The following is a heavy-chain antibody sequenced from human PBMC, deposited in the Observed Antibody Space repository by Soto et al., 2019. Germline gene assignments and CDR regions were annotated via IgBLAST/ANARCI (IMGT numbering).Heavy chain of an antibody. CDR2: IIPIFGAT. V-gene: IGHV1-69*06. CDR1: GGTFSNYA. Sequence: QVQLVQSGAEVKKPGSSVKVSCKASGGTFSNYAISWVRQAPGQGLEWMGNIIPIFGATNYAQKFQGRVTITADKSTSTAYMELSRLRSEDTAVFYCARDGVVVPAAISGSWFDPWGQGTLVTVSS. CDR3: ARDGVVVPAAISGSWFDP. D-gene: IGHD2-2*01. J-gene: IGHJ5*02.